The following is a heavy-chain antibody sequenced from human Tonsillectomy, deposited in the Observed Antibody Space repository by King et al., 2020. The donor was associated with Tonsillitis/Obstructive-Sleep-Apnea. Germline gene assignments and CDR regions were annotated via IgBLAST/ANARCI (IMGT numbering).Heavy chain of an antibody. CDR1: GLTFSTYA. V-gene: IGHV3-23*04. CDR3: AKVPF. CDR2: ISDSGDST. Sequence: VQLVESGGGLVQPGGSLRLSCAASGLTFSTYAMSWVRQAPGKGLEWVAGISDSGDSTYYADSVKGRFTISSENSKNTLFLQMNSLRAEDTAVYYCAKVPFWGQGTMVTVSS. J-gene: IGHJ3*01.